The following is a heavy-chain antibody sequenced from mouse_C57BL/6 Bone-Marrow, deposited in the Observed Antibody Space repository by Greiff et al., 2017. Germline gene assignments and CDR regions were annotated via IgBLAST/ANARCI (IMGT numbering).Heavy chain of an antibody. CDR1: GFTFSSYA. CDR2: ISDGGSYT. CDR3: ARVILYYYAMDY. Sequence: EVKLVESGGGLVKPGGSLKLSCAASGFTFSSYAMSWVRQTPEKRLEWVATISDGGSYTYYPDNVKGRFTISRDKAKNNLYLQMSHLTSEDTAMYYCARVILYYYAMDYWGQGTSVTVSS. J-gene: IGHJ4*01. V-gene: IGHV5-4*03.